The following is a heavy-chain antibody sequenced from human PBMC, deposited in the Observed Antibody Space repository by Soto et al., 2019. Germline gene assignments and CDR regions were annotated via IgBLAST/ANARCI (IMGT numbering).Heavy chain of an antibody. CDR3: ARGDSTDCSNGVCSFFYNHDMDV. D-gene: IGHD2-8*01. CDR1: GYSFTDYH. Sequence: SVKVSCKASGYSFTDYHIHWVRQAPGQGLEWLGRINPKSGGTSTAQKFQGWVTMTTDTSISTASMELTRLTSDDTATYYCARGDSTDCSNGVCSFFYNHDMDVWGQGTTVTVSS. CDR2: INPKSGGT. V-gene: IGHV1-2*04. J-gene: IGHJ6*02.